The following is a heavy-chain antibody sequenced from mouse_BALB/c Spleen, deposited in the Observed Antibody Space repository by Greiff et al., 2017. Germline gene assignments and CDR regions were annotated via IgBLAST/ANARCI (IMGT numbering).Heavy chain of an antibody. CDR1: GYTFTDYN. Sequence: VQLQQSGPELVKPGASVKISCKASGYTFTDYNMHWVKQSHGKSLEWIGYIYPYNGGTGYNQKFKSKATLTVDNSSSTAYMELRSLTSEDSAVYYCARYHGNYGFAYWGQGTLVTVSA. CDR2: IYPYNGGT. D-gene: IGHD2-1*01. CDR3: ARYHGNYGFAY. J-gene: IGHJ3*01. V-gene: IGHV1S29*02.